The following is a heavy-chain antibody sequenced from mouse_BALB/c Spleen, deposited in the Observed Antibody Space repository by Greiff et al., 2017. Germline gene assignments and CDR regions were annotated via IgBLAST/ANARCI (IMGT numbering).Heavy chain of an antibody. CDR1: GYTFTDYA. CDR3: AREDYYGSSYGY. CDR2: ISTYYGDA. D-gene: IGHD1-1*01. V-gene: IGHV1S137*01. Sequence: VQLQQSGAELVRPGVSVKISCKGSGYTFTDYAMHWVKQSHAKSLEWIGVISTYYGDASYNQKFKGKATMTVDKSSSTAYMELARLTSEDSAIYYCAREDYYGSSYGYWGQGTTLTVSS. J-gene: IGHJ2*01.